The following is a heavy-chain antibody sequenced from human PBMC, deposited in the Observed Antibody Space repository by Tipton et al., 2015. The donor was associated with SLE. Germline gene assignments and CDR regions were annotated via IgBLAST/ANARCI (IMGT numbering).Heavy chain of an antibody. D-gene: IGHD2-21*02. V-gene: IGHV3-74*01. Sequence: SLRLSCAASRFNFGNYWVHWVRQVPGKGLVWVSRIITDGSSTTYADSVKGRFTISRDNAKNPLYLQMNSLRPEDTALFYCVKEMSSDALDTFDMWGRGTMVTVSS. CDR3: VKEMSSDALDTFDM. CDR2: IITDGSST. J-gene: IGHJ3*02. CDR1: RFNFGNYW.